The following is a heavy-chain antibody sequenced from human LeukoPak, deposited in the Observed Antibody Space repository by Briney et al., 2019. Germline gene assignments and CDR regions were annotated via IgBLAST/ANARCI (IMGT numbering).Heavy chain of an antibody. CDR1: GYTFTGYY. D-gene: IGHD2-2*02. CDR2: FNPNSGDT. V-gene: IGHV1-2*02. Sequence: SVKASCKASGYTFTGYYMHWVRRAPGQGLEWMGWFNPNSGDTNYAQKLQGRVTMTRDTSITTVYMELTRLKSDDTAVYYCARALANGLTMRVGYNYAMDVWGQGTTVTVSS. J-gene: IGHJ6*02. CDR3: ARALANGLTMRVGYNYAMDV.